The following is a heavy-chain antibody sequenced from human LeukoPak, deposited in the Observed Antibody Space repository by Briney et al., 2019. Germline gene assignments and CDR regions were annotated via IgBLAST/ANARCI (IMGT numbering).Heavy chain of an antibody. D-gene: IGHD3-10*01. J-gene: IGHJ3*02. CDR3: ARRLISMVTNDAFDI. V-gene: IGHV3-7*02. Sequence: GGSLRLSCAASGFTFSSYWMSWVRQAPRKGLEWGANIKQDGSEKNYVDSVKGRFSISRDNAKNSLYLQMNSLRAEDTAVYYCARRLISMVTNDAFDIWGQGTMVTVSS. CDR2: IKQDGSEK. CDR1: GFTFSSYW.